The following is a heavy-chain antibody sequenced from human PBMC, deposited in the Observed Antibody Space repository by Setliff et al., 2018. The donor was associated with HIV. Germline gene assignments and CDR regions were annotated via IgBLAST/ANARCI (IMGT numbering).Heavy chain of an antibody. CDR3: ARDGGMGVYYMDV. CDR1: GSGFTFSSYS. Sequence: PGGSLRLSCAASGSGFTFSSYSMNWVRQAPGKGLEWVSYISSTSSTIYYANSVKGRFTISRDNAKNSLYLQMNSLRAEDTAVYYCARDGGMGVYYMDVWGKGTTVTVSS. CDR2: ISSTSSTI. V-gene: IGHV3-48*01. J-gene: IGHJ6*03. D-gene: IGHD1-26*01.